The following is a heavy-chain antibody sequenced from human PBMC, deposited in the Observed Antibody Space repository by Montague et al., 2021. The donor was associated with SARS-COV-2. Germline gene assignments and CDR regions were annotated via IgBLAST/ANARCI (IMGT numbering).Heavy chain of an antibody. D-gene: IGHD3-3*01. CDR1: GDSISSSSYY. CDR2: IYYSGST. J-gene: IGHJ5*02. CDR3: ARQKRGTVTRCGVEMHDRGFDP. Sequence: SETLSLTCTVSGDSISSSSYYWGWIRQPPGKGLEWIGNIYYSGSTYYNPSLKSRVTISVDTSKNQFSLKLSSVTAADTAVYYCARQKRGTVTRCGVEMHDRGFDPWGQGTLVTVSS. V-gene: IGHV4-39*01.